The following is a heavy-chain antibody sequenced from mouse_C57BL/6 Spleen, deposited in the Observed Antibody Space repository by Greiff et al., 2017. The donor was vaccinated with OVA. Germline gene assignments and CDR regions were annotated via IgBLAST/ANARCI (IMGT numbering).Heavy chain of an antibody. CDR1: GYAFRSSW. J-gene: IGHJ4*01. CDR3: ASSGTDYAMDY. D-gene: IGHD3-2*02. Sequence: QVQLQQSGPELVKPGASVKISCKASGYAFRSSWMNWVKQRPGKGLEWIGRIYPGDGDTNYNGKFKGKATLTADKSSSTAYMQRSSLTSEDSAVYVCASSGTDYAMDYWDQGTSATVS. CDR2: IYPGDGDT. V-gene: IGHV1-82*01.